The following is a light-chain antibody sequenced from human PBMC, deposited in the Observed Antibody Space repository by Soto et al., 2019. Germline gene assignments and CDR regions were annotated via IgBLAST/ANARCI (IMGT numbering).Light chain of an antibody. CDR2: EVS. CDR3: QSYDINTVI. Sequence: QSALTQPPSVSGSPGQSVTISCTGTSTDFVSYNRVSWYQQPPGTAPKLMIYEVSQRPSGVPDRFSGSKSGNTASLTISGLQAADEADYYCQSYDINTVIFGGGTKVTVL. V-gene: IGLV2-18*01. J-gene: IGLJ2*01. CDR1: STDFVSYNR.